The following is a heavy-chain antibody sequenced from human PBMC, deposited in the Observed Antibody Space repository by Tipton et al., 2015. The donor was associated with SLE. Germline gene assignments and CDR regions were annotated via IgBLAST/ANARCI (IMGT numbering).Heavy chain of an antibody. J-gene: IGHJ4*02. CDR3: ARLPDYFDH. V-gene: IGHV4-34*01. CDR1: GGSFSGYY. CDR2: INHSGST. Sequence: TLSLTCAVYGGSFSGYYWSWIRQPPGKGLEWIGDINHSGSTNYNPSLKSRVTISVDTSKNQFSLKLRSVTAADTAVYYCARLPDYFDHWGQGALVTVSS.